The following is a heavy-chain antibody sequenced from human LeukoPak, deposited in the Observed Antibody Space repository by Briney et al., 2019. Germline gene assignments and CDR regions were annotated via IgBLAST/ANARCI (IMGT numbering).Heavy chain of an antibody. J-gene: IGHJ4*02. Sequence: GFLRLSCAASGFTFSNYAMSWVRQAPEKGLEWVSAISGSGGSTYYADSVKGRFTISRDNSKNTLYLQMNSLRAEDTAVYYCAKDTTMAEAYYFDYWGQGTLVTVSS. D-gene: IGHD5-18*01. V-gene: IGHV3-23*01. CDR1: GFTFSNYA. CDR3: AKDTTMAEAYYFDY. CDR2: ISGSGGST.